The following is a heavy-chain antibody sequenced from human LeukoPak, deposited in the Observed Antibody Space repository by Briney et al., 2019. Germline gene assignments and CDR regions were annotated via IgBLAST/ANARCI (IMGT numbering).Heavy chain of an antibody. CDR2: NT. Sequence: SETLSLTCTVSGGSISSSSYYWGWIRQPPGKGLEWIGSNTYHNPSLKSRVTISVDTSKNQFSLKLSSVTAADTAVYHCATQAGQYGSGSYYWFDPWGQGTLVTVSS. CDR3: ATQAGQYGSGSYYWFDP. D-gene: IGHD3-10*01. V-gene: IGHV4-61*05. J-gene: IGHJ5*02. CDR1: GGSISSSSYY.